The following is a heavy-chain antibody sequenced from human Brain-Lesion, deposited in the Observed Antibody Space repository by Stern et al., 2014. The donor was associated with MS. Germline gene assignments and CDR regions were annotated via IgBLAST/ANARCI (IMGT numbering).Heavy chain of an antibody. CDR2: IKADGTEK. D-gene: IGHD3-3*01. CDR3: ARVYNTIYGIVTQRGSGMDV. J-gene: IGHJ6*02. CDR1: GFTFGNYW. Sequence: EVQLVESGGGLVQPGGSLTISCTAAGFTFGNYWMTWVRQAQGKGLEWVANIKADGTEKNYVDSVKGRFTISRDNARNSLYLQMNSLRVEDTALYYCARVYNTIYGIVTQRGSGMDVWGQGTTVIVSS. V-gene: IGHV3-7*01.